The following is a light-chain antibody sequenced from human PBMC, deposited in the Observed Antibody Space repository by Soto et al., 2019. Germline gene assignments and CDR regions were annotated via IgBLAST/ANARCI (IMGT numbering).Light chain of an antibody. V-gene: IGLV1-51*01. J-gene: IGLJ1*01. CDR3: SSNTTTGTLLYV. Sequence: QSVLTQPPSVSAAPGQEVTISCSGSSSNIAANSVSWYQHLPGTAPKLLIYDSDRRPSGIPARFSGSKSGTSATLGITGLQTGDEADYYCSSNTTTGTLLYVFGTGTKLTVL. CDR1: SSNIAANS. CDR2: DSD.